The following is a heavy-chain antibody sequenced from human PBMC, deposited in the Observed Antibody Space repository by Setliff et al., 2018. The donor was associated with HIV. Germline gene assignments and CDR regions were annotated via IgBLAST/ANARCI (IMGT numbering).Heavy chain of an antibody. Sequence: SETLSLTCTVSGGSISTSRYYWGWIRQPPGKGLEWIGSINYRGNTYYNPSLKSRAAISVDTSKNQISLKLSSVTAADTAVYYCARGTAYYNFWSGYSQDYYYYMDVWG. V-gene: IGHV4-39*01. CDR3: ARGTAYYNFWSGYSQDYYYYMDV. D-gene: IGHD3-3*01. CDR1: GGSISTSRYY. CDR2: INYRGNT. J-gene: IGHJ6*03.